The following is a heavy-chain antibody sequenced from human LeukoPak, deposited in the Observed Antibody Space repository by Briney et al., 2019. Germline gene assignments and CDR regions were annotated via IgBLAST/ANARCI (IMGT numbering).Heavy chain of an antibody. CDR2: IIPIFGTA. D-gene: IGHD4-17*01. J-gene: IGHJ6*03. CDR1: GYTLTSYG. V-gene: IGHV1-69*13. Sequence: ASVKVSCKASGYTLTSYGISWVRQAPGQGLEWMGGIIPIFGTANYAQKFQGRVTITADESTSTAYMELSSLRSEDTAVYYCAGGRMTTVNYYYYYMDVWGKGTTVTISS. CDR3: AGGRMTTVNYYYYYMDV.